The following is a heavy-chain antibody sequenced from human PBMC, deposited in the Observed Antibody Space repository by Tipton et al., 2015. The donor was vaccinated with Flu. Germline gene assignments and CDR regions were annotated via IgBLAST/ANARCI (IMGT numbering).Heavy chain of an antibody. CDR2: IYYSGST. V-gene: IGHV4-31*03. Sequence: TLSLTCTVPGGSISSGGYYWSWIRQHPGKGLEWIGYIYYSGSTYYNPSLKSRVTISVDTSKNQFSLKLSSVTAADTAVYYCARWYYDILTGYYTQGPNFDDWGQGTLVTVSS. D-gene: IGHD3-9*01. J-gene: IGHJ4*02. CDR1: GGSISSGGYY. CDR3: ARWYYDILTGYYTQGPNFDD.